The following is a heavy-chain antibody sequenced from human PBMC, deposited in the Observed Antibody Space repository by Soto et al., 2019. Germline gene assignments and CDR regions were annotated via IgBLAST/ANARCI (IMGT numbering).Heavy chain of an antibody. CDR3: ALRAYDSSGSDAFDI. CDR1: GGSISSGGYS. D-gene: IGHD3-22*01. V-gene: IGHV4-30-2*01. CDR2: IYHSGST. J-gene: IGHJ3*02. Sequence: QLQLQESGSGLVKPSQTLSLTCAVSGGSISSGGYSWSWIRQPPGKGLEWIGYIYHSGSTYYNPSLNSRVTISVDRSKNQFSLKLSSVTAADTAVYYCALRAYDSSGSDAFDIWGQGTMVTVSS.